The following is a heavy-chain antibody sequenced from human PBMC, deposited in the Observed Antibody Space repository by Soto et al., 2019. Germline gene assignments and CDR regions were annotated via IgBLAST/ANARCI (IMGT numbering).Heavy chain of an antibody. D-gene: IGHD2-15*01. V-gene: IGHV1-69*06. Sequence: ASVKVSCKASGGTFSSYAISWVRQAPGQGLEWMGGIIPIFGTANYAQKFQGRVTITADKSTSTAYMELSSLRSEDTAVYYCARWGLYCSGGSCYYYYGMDVCGQGTTVTVSS. CDR3: ARWGLYCSGGSCYYYYGMDV. CDR1: GGTFSSYA. J-gene: IGHJ6*02. CDR2: IIPIFGTA.